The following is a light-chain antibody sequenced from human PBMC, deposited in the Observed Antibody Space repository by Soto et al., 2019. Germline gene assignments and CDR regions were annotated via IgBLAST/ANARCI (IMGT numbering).Light chain of an antibody. V-gene: IGKV1-5*03. CDR1: QSISSW. CDR3: EQYNSYPLT. Sequence: DIQMTQSPSTLSASVGDRVTITCRASQSISSWLAWYQQKPGNAPNLLIYKESSLESGVPSRVSGRGSATEFTLTISSLQPDYFATYYCEQYNSYPLTFGGGTKVEIK. CDR2: KES. J-gene: IGKJ4*01.